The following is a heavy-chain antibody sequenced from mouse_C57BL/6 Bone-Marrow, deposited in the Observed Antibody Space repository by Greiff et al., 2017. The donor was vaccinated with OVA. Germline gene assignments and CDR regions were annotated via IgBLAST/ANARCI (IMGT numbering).Heavy chain of an antibody. V-gene: IGHV1-4*01. J-gene: IGHJ1*03. CDR2: INPSSGYP. CDR1: GYTFTSYT. D-gene: IGHD2-2*01. Sequence: VQLQQSGAELARPGASVKMSCKASGYTFTSYTMHWVKQRPGQGLEWIGYINPSSGYPKYNQKFKDKATLTADKSSSTAYMQLSSLTSEHSAVLYCAERGYDPHWYMDDWGTGTTVTVSS. CDR3: AERGYDPHWYMDD.